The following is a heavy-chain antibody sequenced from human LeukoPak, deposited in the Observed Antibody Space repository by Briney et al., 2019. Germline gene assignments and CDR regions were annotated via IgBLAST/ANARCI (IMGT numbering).Heavy chain of an antibody. D-gene: IGHD5-18*01. Sequence: PGGSLRLSCAASGFTFSTFAMIWVRQPPGKGLEWVSSIFPSGGEIHYADSVRGRFTISRDTSKSTLSLQMNSLRAEDTAIYYCPRGYTFGNFDYWGQGALVTVSS. J-gene: IGHJ4*02. CDR3: PRGYTFGNFDY. CDR1: GFTFSTFA. CDR2: IFPSGGEI. V-gene: IGHV3-23*01.